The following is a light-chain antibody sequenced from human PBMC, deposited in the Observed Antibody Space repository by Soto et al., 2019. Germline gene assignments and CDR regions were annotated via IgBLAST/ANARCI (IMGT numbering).Light chain of an antibody. CDR1: QSVSSSY. J-gene: IGKJ1*01. V-gene: IGKV3-20*01. CDR2: GTS. CDR3: QQYGSSPRT. Sequence: EIVLTQSPGTLSLSPGERATLSCRASQSVSSSYLAWYQQKPGQAPRLLIYGTSSRATDIPDRFSGSGSGTDFTLTISRLEPEDSAVYYFQQYGSSPRTFGQGTKVEIK.